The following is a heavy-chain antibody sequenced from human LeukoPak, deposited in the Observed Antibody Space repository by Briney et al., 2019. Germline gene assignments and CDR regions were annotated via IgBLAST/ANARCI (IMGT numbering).Heavy chain of an antibody. CDR1: GVSISSGSYY. J-gene: IGHJ4*02. CDR3: ARDWNRYAY. Sequence: SETLSLTCTVSGVSISSGSYYWGWIRQPPGKGLEWIGSTYYRGTTYYNPSLKSRVPISVDTSKYQFSLQLSSVTAADTAVYYCARDWNRYAYWGQGTLVTVS. V-gene: IGHV4-39*07. CDR2: TYYRGTT. D-gene: IGHD1-1*01.